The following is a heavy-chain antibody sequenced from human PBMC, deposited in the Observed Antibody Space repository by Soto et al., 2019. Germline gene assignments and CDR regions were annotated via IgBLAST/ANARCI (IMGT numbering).Heavy chain of an antibody. CDR1: GGSISSYY. CDR3: ARRGGSGYYYPSGYLDY. CDR2: IYYSGST. Sequence: PSETLSLTCTVSGGSISSYYWSWIRQPPGKGLEWIGYIYYSGSTNYNPSLKSRVTISVDTSKNQFSLKLSSVTAADTAVYYCARRGGSGYYYPSGYLDYWGQGTLVTVSS. V-gene: IGHV4-59*01. D-gene: IGHD3-22*01. J-gene: IGHJ4*02.